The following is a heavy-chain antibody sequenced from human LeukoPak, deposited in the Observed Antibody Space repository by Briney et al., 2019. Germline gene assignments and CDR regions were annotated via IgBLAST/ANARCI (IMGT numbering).Heavy chain of an antibody. CDR2: IYYSGST. V-gene: IGHV4-59*01. J-gene: IGHJ6*02. Sequence: SETLSLTCTVSAVSISSYYRSWIRQPPGKGLEWIGYIYYSGSTNYNPSLKSRVTISVDTSKNQFSLKLSSVTAADTAVYYCARVGGSGSYYYAMDVWGQGTTVTVSS. D-gene: IGHD3-10*01. CDR1: AVSISSYY. CDR3: ARVGGSGSYYYAMDV.